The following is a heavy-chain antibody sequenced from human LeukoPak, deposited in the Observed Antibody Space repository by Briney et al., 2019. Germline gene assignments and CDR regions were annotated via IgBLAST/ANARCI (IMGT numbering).Heavy chain of an antibody. Sequence: EASVKVSCKASGYTFTGYYMHWVRPAPGQGLEWMGWINPNSGGTNYAQKFQGRVTMTRDTSISTAYMELSRLRSDDTAVYYCARCPSGSYYKGDYWGQGTLVTVSS. CDR1: GYTFTGYY. D-gene: IGHD1-26*01. V-gene: IGHV1-2*02. CDR2: INPNSGGT. CDR3: ARCPSGSYYKGDY. J-gene: IGHJ4*02.